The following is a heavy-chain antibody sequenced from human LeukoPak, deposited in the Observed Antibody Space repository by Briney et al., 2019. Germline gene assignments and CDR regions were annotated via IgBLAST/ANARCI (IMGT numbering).Heavy chain of an antibody. V-gene: IGHV3-33*01. Sequence: GGSLRLSCAASGFTFSSYGMHWVRQAPGKGLEWVAVIWYDGSNKYYADSVKGRFTISRDNSKNTLYLQMNSLRVDDTAVYYCARGSYSYGLRNDAFDIWGQGTMVTVSS. D-gene: IGHD5-18*01. J-gene: IGHJ3*02. CDR1: GFTFSSYG. CDR3: ARGSYSYGLRNDAFDI. CDR2: IWYDGSNK.